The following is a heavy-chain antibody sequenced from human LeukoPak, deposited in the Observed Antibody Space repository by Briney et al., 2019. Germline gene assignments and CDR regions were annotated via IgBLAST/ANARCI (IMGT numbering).Heavy chain of an antibody. CDR3: AKPTGDQFVLASWYFDP. Sequence: PGGSLRLSCAASGFTFDDYAMHWVRQAPGKGLEWVSGISWNSGSIGYADSVEGRFTISRDNAKNSLYLQMNSLRAEDTALYYCAKPTGDQFVLASWYFDPWGRGTLVTVSS. D-gene: IGHD7-27*01. CDR2: ISWNSGSI. CDR1: GFTFDDYA. J-gene: IGHJ2*01. V-gene: IGHV3-9*01.